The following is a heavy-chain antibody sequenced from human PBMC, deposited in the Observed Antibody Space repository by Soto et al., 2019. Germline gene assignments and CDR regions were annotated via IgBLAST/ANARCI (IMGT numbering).Heavy chain of an antibody. CDR1: GYNFTSYA. CDR2: INAGNGNT. D-gene: IGHD6-13*01. J-gene: IGHJ3*02. Sequence: QVQLVQSGAEVKKPGASVKVSCKASGYNFTSYAMHWVRQAPGQRLEWMGWINAGNGNTKYSQKFQGRVTITMDTSASTAYMELSSLRSEDTAVYYCARVIRIAADFGAFDIWGQGTMVTVSS. V-gene: IGHV1-3*01. CDR3: ARVIRIAADFGAFDI.